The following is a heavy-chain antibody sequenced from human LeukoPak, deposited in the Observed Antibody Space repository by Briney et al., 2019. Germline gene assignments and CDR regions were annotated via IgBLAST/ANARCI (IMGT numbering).Heavy chain of an antibody. J-gene: IGHJ3*02. CDR1: GGSFSGYY. CDR2: INHSGST. V-gene: IGHV4-34*01. Sequence: PSETLSLTCAVYGGSFSGYYWSWIRQPPGKGLEWIGEINHSGSTNYNPSLKSRVTISVDTSKNQFSLKLSSVTAADTAVYYCARVLDTAFDAFDIWGQGTMVTVSS. CDR3: ARVLDTAFDAFDI. D-gene: IGHD5-18*01.